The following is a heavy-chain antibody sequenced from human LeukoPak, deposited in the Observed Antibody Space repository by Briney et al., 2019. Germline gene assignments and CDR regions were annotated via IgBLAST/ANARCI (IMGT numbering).Heavy chain of an antibody. CDR3: ARSSAHSYGDFHY. J-gene: IGHJ4*02. Sequence: PSETLSLTCTVSGGSISSSSYYWGWIRQPPGKGLEWLGYTHHSGATSYNPSLKSRGTMSLDTSNNQFSLKVTSVTAADTAVYYCARSSAHSYGDFHYWGQGNLVTVSS. CDR1: GGSISSSSYY. CDR2: THHSGAT. V-gene: IGHV4-61*05. D-gene: IGHD5-18*01.